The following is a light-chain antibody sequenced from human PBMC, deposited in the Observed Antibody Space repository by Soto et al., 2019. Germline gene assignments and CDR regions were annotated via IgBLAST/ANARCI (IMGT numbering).Light chain of an antibody. V-gene: IGKV3-11*01. J-gene: IGKJ3*01. Sequence: EIVLTQSPSTLSLSPGERATLSCRASQSVSSYLAWYQQKPGQAPKLLIYDASNRATGIPARFSGSGSGTDFTLIISSLEPEDFAVYYCQQRSNWPLTFGHGTKVDI. CDR3: QQRSNWPLT. CDR1: QSVSSY. CDR2: DAS.